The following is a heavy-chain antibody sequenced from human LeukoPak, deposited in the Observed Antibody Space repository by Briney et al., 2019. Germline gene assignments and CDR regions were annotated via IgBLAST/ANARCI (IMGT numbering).Heavy chain of an antibody. CDR1: GFTFSSYW. CDR2: IKQDGTEI. J-gene: IGHJ4*02. D-gene: IGHD3-10*01. Sequence: GGSLRLSCAVSGFTFSSYWMSWVRQAPGKGLEWVANIKQDGTEIYYVDSVRGRFTISRDNAKNSLYLQMNSLRADDTAEYYCARDSGTWSWSGGYFDCWGQGTLVTVSS. V-gene: IGHV3-7*01. CDR3: ARDSGTWSWSGGYFDC.